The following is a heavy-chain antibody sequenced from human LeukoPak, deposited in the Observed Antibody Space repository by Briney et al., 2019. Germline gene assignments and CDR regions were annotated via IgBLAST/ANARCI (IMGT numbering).Heavy chain of an antibody. Sequence: GGSLRLSCAASGFTFSSYAMHWVRQAPGKGLEWVAVISYDGSNKYYADSVKGRFTISRDNSMNTLYLQMNSLRAEDTAVYYCARAKTASYDFWSGYNAPTLYYYYMDVWGKGTTVTVSS. D-gene: IGHD3-3*01. J-gene: IGHJ6*03. CDR3: ARAKTASYDFWSGYNAPTLYYYYMDV. CDR2: ISYDGSNK. CDR1: GFTFSSYA. V-gene: IGHV3-30*04.